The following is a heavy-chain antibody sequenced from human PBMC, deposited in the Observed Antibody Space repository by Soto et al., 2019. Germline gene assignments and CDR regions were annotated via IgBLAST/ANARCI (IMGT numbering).Heavy chain of an antibody. D-gene: IGHD2-21*01. CDR2: ITASGRDT. J-gene: IGHJ4*02. CDR1: GFTFSTYA. V-gene: IGHV3-23*01. Sequence: EVQLLESGGGLVQPGGSLRLSCAASGFTFSTYAMSWVRQAPGKGLEWVSSITASGRDTYYADSVKGRFTISRDNSKNSLFLQINSLKAEDTAVFYCAKIVATAGLDYWGQGTLVTVSS. CDR3: AKIVATAGLDY.